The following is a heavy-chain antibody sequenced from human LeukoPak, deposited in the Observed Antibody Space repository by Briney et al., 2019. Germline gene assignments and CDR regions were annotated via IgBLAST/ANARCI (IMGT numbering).Heavy chain of an antibody. CDR3: ARGPDYDSSGYYYYFDY. CDR2: LNHSGST. V-gene: IGHV4-34*01. CDR1: GGSFSGYY. J-gene: IGHJ4*02. Sequence: SETLSLTCAVYGGSFSGYYWSWIRQPPGNGLEWIGELNHSGSTNYNPSLKSRVTISVDTSKNQFSLKLSSVTAADTAVYYCARGPDYDSSGYYYYFDYWGQGTLVTVSS. D-gene: IGHD3-22*01.